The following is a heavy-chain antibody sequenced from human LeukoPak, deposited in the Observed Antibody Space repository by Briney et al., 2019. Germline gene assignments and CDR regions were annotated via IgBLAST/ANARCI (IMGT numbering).Heavy chain of an antibody. V-gene: IGHV3-23*01. CDR3: ARTNNPNDAFDI. CDR2: ISGSGGST. D-gene: IGHD1-1*01. CDR1: GFTFSSYA. Sequence: GGSPRLSCAASGFTFSSYAMSWVRQAPGKGLEWVSAISGSGGSTYYADSVKGRFTISRDNAKNSLYLQMNSLRAEDTAVYYCARTNNPNDAFDIWGQGTMVTVSS. J-gene: IGHJ3*02.